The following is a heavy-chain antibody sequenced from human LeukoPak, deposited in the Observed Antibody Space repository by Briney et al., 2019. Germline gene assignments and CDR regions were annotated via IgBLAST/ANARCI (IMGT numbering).Heavy chain of an antibody. Sequence: GGSLRLSCAASGFTFSSCAMSWVRQAPGKGLEWVSTVSGSGSNTFYADSVKGRFTISRDNSKDALYLQMDSLRADDTAIYYCVKDEAYAFDIWGQGTMVTVSS. CDR1: GFTFSSCA. J-gene: IGHJ3*02. CDR3: VKDEAYAFDI. V-gene: IGHV3-23*01. CDR2: VSGSGSNT.